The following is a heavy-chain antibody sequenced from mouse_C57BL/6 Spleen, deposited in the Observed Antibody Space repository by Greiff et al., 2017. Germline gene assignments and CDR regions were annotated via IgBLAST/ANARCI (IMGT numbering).Heavy chain of an antibody. CDR2: IYPGSGNT. CDR1: GYTFTDYY. V-gene: IGHV1-76*01. J-gene: IGHJ1*03. CDR3: AREGSYYDGSSHWYFDV. D-gene: IGHD1-1*01. Sequence: QVQLQQSGAELVRPGASVKLSCKASGYTFTDYYINWVKQRPGQGLEWIARIYPGSGNTYYNEKFKGKATLTAEKSSSTAYMQLSSLTSEDSAVYFCAREGSYYDGSSHWYFDVWGTGTTVTVSS.